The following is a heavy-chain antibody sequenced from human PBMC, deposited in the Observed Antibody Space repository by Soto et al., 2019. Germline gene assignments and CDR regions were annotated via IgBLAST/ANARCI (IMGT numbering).Heavy chain of an antibody. CDR1: GGSISSGGYY. Sequence: QVQLQESGPGLVKPSQTLSLTCTVSGGSISSGGYYWSWIRQHPGKGLEWIGYVYYSGSTYYNPSLKRRVTISVDTSKNQFSLKLISVTAADTAVYFCARVVPAAMSDFDYWGQGTLVTVSS. J-gene: IGHJ4*02. D-gene: IGHD2-2*01. CDR2: VYYSGST. V-gene: IGHV4-31*03. CDR3: ARVVPAAMSDFDY.